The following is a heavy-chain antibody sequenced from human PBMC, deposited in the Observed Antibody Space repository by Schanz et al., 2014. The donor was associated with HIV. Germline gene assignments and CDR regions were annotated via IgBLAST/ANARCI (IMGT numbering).Heavy chain of an antibody. CDR3: TRDEMLRGTIIGYYYYGMDV. CDR1: GFTLSDSA. V-gene: IGHV3-73*02. CDR2: VRGKRNNDAT. Sequence: EEHLVESGGCLVHPGGSLILSCAASGFTLSDSALHWVRQAPGKGLEWVGRVRGKRNNDATGYAASVKGRFIISRDDSKNTAYLQMNSLKSEDTAVYYCTRDEMLRGTIIGYYYYGMDVWGQGTTVIVSS. D-gene: IGHD3-10*01. J-gene: IGHJ6*02.